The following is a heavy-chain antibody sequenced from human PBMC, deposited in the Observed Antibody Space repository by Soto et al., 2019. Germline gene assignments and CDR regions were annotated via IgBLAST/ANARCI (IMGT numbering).Heavy chain of an antibody. CDR1: GYTFHSYG. D-gene: IGHD6-19*01. J-gene: IGHJ5*02. CDR3: AREISSGWANGFDP. Sequence: QVQLVQSGAEVKKPGASVKVSCKASGYTFHSYGISWVRQAPGQGLEWMGTISGYNGNTNYAQKLQGRGTMTTDTSTSTAYMELRSLRSDDTALYYCAREISSGWANGFDPWGQGTLVTVSS. V-gene: IGHV1-18*04. CDR2: ISGYNGNT.